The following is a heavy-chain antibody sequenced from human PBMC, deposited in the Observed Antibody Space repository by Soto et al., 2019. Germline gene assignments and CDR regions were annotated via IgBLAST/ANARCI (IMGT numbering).Heavy chain of an antibody. D-gene: IGHD6-19*01. CDR3: ARSFAVAGNFEY. CDR2: IYSGGST. Sequence: GGSLRLSCAASGFTVSSNYMSCVRQAPGKGLEWVSVIYSGGSTYYADSVKGRFTISRDNSKNTLYLQMNSLIAEDTAVYYCARSFAVAGNFEYWGKGALVTVAS. J-gene: IGHJ4*02. V-gene: IGHV3-53*01. CDR1: GFTVSSNY.